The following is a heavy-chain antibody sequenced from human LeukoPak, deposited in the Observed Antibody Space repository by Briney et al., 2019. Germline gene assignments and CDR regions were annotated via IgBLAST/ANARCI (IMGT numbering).Heavy chain of an antibody. J-gene: IGHJ4*02. CDR3: AKRMAKYIGYDDLDY. D-gene: IGHD5-12*01. Sequence: GGSLRLSCAASGFTFSSYAMSWVRQAPGKGLEWVSAISGSGGSTYYADSVKGRFTISRDNSKNTLYLQMNSLRAEDTAVYYCAKRMAKYIGYDDLDYWGQGTLVTVSS. CDR1: GFTFSSYA. CDR2: ISGSGGST. V-gene: IGHV3-23*01.